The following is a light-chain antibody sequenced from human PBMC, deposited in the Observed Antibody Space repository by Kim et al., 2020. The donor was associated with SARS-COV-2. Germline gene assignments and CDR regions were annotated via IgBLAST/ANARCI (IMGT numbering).Light chain of an antibody. CDR2: AAS. Sequence: SESVGDRVTITCRASQDISNYLAWFQLKPGKAPKLLIYAASALQPGVPSRFSGSGSGTDFTLTVTSLQPEDVATYYCQKCDSAPWTFGQGTKVDI. J-gene: IGKJ1*01. V-gene: IGKV1-27*01. CDR1: QDISNY. CDR3: QKCDSAPWT.